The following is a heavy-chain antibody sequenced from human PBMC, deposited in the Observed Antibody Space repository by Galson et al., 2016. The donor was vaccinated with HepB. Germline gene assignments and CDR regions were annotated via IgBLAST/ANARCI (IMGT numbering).Heavy chain of an antibody. J-gene: IGHJ6*02. CDR1: GFSLDVYG. V-gene: IGHV3-9*01. CDR3: AKEVRTTGDWYYGMDV. CDR2: ISWNSGII. D-gene: IGHD3-10*01. Sequence: SLRLSCAASGFSLDVYGMHWVRQAPGKGLEWVAGISWNSGIIDYADSVKGRFIISRDNAKHFLYLQLNSLRAEDTALYYCAKEVRTTGDWYYGMDVWVQGTAVAVSS.